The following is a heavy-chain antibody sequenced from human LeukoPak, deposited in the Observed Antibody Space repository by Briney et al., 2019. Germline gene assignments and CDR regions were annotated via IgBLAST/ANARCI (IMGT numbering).Heavy chain of an antibody. CDR3: ARHGGVVGPIYLPDYWYFDL. Sequence: SETLSLTCTVSGDSISSFYWSWIRQPPGKGLEWIGHVYYSGSTNYNPSLKSRVTISVDTSKNQFSLKLSSVTAADTAVYYSARHGGVVGPIYLPDYWYFDLWGCGTLVTVSS. CDR2: VYYSGST. D-gene: IGHD3-16*01. V-gene: IGHV4-59*08. CDR1: GDSISSFY. J-gene: IGHJ2*01.